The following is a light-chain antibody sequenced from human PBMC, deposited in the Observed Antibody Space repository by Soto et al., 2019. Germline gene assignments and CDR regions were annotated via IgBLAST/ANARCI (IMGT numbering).Light chain of an antibody. CDR3: QQRSNWST. CDR1: QSVRGS. J-gene: IGKJ3*01. Sequence: EIVLTQSPATLSLSPGERATLSCRASQSVRGSLAWYQQKPGQAPRLLIYDASNRATGIPARFSGGGSGTDFTLTISSLEPEDFAVYYCQQRSNWSTFGPGTKVDIK. CDR2: DAS. V-gene: IGKV3-11*01.